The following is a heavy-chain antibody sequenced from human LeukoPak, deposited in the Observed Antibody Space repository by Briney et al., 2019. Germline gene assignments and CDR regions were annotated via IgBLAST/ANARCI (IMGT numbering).Heavy chain of an antibody. Sequence: PSVKVSCKASGYTFTSYGISWVRQAPGQGLEWMGWISAYNGNTNYAQKLQGRVAMTTDTSTSTAYMELRSLRSDDTAVYYCARMVDSSSWYNFLPYPENFDYWGQGTLVTVSS. J-gene: IGHJ4*02. CDR2: ISAYNGNT. CDR3: ARMVDSSSWYNFLPYPENFDY. CDR1: GYTFTSYG. V-gene: IGHV1-18*01. D-gene: IGHD6-13*01.